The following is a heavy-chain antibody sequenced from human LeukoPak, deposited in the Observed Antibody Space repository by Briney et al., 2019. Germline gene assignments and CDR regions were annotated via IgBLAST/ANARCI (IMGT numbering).Heavy chain of an antibody. Sequence: PGGSLRLSCAASGFTFSSYAMSWVRQAPGKGLEWVSAISGSGGSTYYADSVKGRLTISRDNSKNTLYLQMNSLRAEDTAVYYCAKDRSEQQLATGYWGQGTLVTVSS. V-gene: IGHV3-23*01. J-gene: IGHJ4*02. D-gene: IGHD6-13*01. CDR2: ISGSGGST. CDR1: GFTFSSYA. CDR3: AKDRSEQQLATGY.